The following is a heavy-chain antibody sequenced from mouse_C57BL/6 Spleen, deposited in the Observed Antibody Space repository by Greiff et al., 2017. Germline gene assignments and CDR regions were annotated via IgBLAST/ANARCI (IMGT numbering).Heavy chain of an antibody. CDR3: ARAFITTVVAGFDY. J-gene: IGHJ2*01. D-gene: IGHD1-1*01. Sequence: VQLQQSGAELVKPGASVKISCKASGYAFSSYWMNWVKQRPGKGLEWIGRIYPGDGDTNYNGKFKGKATLTADKSSSTAYMQLSSLTSEDSAVYFCARAFITTVVAGFDYWGQGTTLTVSS. V-gene: IGHV1-80*01. CDR1: GYAFSSYW. CDR2: IYPGDGDT.